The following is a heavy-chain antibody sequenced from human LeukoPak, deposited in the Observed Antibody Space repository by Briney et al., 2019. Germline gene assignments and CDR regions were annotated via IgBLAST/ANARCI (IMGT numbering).Heavy chain of an antibody. J-gene: IGHJ4*02. V-gene: IGHV3-23*01. CDR3: AKASSGWSIYDY. CDR1: GFTFSSYA. Sequence: GGSLRLSCAASGFTFSSYAMSWVRQAPGKGLEWVSAISGSGGSTYYADSVKGRFTISRDNSKNTLYLQMNSLRAEDTVVYYCAKASSGWSIYDYWGQGTLVTVSS. CDR2: ISGSGGST. D-gene: IGHD6-19*01.